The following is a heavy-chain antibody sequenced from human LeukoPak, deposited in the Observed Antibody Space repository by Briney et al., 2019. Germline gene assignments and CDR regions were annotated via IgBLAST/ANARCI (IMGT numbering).Heavy chain of an antibody. Sequence: SETLSLTCTVSGGSIGVSGYYWGWIRQPPGKGLEWIGSISYGGTTRYNPSLKSRVTISKDTSRNQFSLRVNSVTATDAAMYYCARYTVGTIADSRGQGTLVTVSS. V-gene: IGHV4-39*01. J-gene: IGHJ4*02. CDR3: ARYTVGTIADS. D-gene: IGHD5-12*01. CDR2: ISYGGTT. CDR1: GGSIGVSGYY.